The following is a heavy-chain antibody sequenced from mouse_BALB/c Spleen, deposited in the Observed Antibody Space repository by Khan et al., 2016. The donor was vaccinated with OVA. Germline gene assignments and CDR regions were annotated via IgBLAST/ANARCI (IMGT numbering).Heavy chain of an antibody. D-gene: IGHD1-1*01. Sequence: VQLQQSGAELVKAGASVKMSCKASGYPFTSYWMHWVKQRLGQGLEWFAETNPTNGRTYYNEKFKSKATLTVDKSSSTAYMLLSGPTFEDSAVYYCARIKKIVATYFDYGGQGTTLTVSS. J-gene: IGHJ2*01. CDR1: GYPFTSYW. CDR2: TNPTNGRT. CDR3: ARIKKIVATYFDY. V-gene: IGHV1S81*02.